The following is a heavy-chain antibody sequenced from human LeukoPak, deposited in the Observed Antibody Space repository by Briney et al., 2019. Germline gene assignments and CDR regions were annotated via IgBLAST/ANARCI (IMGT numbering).Heavy chain of an antibody. CDR3: ARAVPPYYFDY. V-gene: IGHV4-59*01. Sequence: PSETLSLTCTVSGGSISSYYWSWIRQPPGKGLKWIGYISYSGSTNYNPSLKSRVTISVDTSKNQFSLKLSSVTAADTAVYYCARAVPPYYFDYWGQGTLVTVSS. J-gene: IGHJ4*02. CDR1: GGSISSYY. CDR2: ISYSGST. D-gene: IGHD4-17*01.